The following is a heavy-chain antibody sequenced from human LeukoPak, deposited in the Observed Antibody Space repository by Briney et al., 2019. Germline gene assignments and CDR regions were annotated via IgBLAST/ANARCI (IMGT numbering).Heavy chain of an antibody. CDR3: ARGMDTAIFY. D-gene: IGHD5-18*01. Sequence: PGGSLRLSCAASGFTFSSYAMHWVRQAPGKGLEWVAVISYDGSNEYYADSVKGRFTISRDTRDNSKNTLYLQMNSLRAEDTAVYYCARGMDTAIFYWGQGTLVTVSS. CDR1: GFTFSSYA. CDR2: ISYDGSNE. V-gene: IGHV3-30-3*01. J-gene: IGHJ4*02.